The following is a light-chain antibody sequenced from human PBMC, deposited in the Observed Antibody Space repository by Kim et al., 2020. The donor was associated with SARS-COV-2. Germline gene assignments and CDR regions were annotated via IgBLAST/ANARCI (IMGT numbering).Light chain of an antibody. CDR3: QQYSSSLWT. Sequence: APVGKAVPISCRARQVISNYLAWYQQKPGKVPRLLIYAASTLPSGVPSRFSGSGSGTDFTLTISSLEPEDVATYYCQQYSSSLWTFGQGTKVDIK. J-gene: IGKJ1*01. V-gene: IGKV1-27*01. CDR2: AAS. CDR1: QVISNY.